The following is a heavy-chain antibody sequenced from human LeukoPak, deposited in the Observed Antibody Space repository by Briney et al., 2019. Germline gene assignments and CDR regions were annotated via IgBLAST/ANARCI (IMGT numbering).Heavy chain of an antibody. D-gene: IGHD6-19*01. CDR1: GFTFTNYA. Sequence: QSGGSLRLSCAASGFTFTNYAMSWVRQAPGKGVEWVSAIVGGGGTTFYADSVKGRFTISRDNEKNTVYLQMNSQRAEDTPVYYCPKARLSTGWAYNAYWGQGTLVTLPS. CDR2: IVGGGGTT. J-gene: IGHJ4*02. CDR3: PKARLSTGWAYNAY. V-gene: IGHV3-23*01.